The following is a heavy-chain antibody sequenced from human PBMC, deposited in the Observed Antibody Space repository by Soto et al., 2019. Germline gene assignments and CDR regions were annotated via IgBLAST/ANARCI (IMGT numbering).Heavy chain of an antibody. J-gene: IGHJ1*01. CDR2: IYPGASET. V-gene: IGHV5-51*01. CDR3: MCRLYDVVGVLELFHH. D-gene: IGHD2-15*01. CDR1: GYSVSNSFSSYW. Sequence: GESLKISCQGSGYSVSNSFSSYWIGWARQMPGKGLEWMGIIYPGASETQYNPSFQGQITISADKSTSTAYLQWHSLKASDTAMYYCMCRLYDVVGVLELFHHWGQGTLVTVSS.